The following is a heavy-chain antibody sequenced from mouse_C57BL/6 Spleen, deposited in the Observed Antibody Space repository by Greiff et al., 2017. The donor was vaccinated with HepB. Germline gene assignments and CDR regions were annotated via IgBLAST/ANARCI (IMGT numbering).Heavy chain of an antibody. Sequence: EVQGVESGGGLVQPKGSLKLSCAASGFSFNTYAMNWVRQAPGKGLEWVARIRSKSNNYATYYADSVKDRFTISRDDSESMLYLQMNNLKTEDTAMYYCVRRGGGYYAMDYWGQGTSVTVSS. J-gene: IGHJ4*01. CDR1: GFSFNTYA. V-gene: IGHV10-1*01. CDR3: VRRGGGYYAMDY. D-gene: IGHD1-1*02. CDR2: IRSKSNNYAT.